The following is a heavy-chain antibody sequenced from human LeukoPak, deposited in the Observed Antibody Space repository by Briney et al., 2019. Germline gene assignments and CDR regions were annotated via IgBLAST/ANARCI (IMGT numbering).Heavy chain of an antibody. D-gene: IGHD3-10*01. CDR1: GGSISSYY. CDR3: ARLYGSVYYYYMDV. Sequence: SETLSLTCTVSGGSISSYYWSWIRQPAGKGLEWIGRIYTSGSTNYNPSLKSRVTMSVDTSKNQFSLKLRSVTAADTAVYYCARLYGSVYYYYMDVWGKGTTVTVSS. J-gene: IGHJ6*03. V-gene: IGHV4-4*07. CDR2: IYTSGST.